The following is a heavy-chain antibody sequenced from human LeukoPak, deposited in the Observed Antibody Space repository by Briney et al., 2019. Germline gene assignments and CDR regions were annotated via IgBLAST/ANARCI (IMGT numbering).Heavy chain of an antibody. CDR3: ARDHRGSGSRYYYYYMDV. V-gene: IGHV3-30*04. J-gene: IGHJ6*03. CDR2: ISYDGSYK. D-gene: IGHD3-10*01. Sequence: GGSLRLSCAASGFTFSSYAMHWVGQAPGRGLEWVAVISYDGSYKHYSDSVRGRFTISRDNSKNTLYLQMNSLRAGDTAVYYCARDHRGSGSRYYYYYMDVWGKGTTVTISS. CDR1: GFTFSSYA.